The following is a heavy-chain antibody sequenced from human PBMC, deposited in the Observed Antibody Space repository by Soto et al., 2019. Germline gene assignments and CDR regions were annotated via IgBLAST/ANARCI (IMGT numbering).Heavy chain of an antibody. J-gene: IGHJ4*02. Sequence: TLSLTCAVYGGSFSGYYWSWIRQPPGKGLEWIGEINHSGSTNYNPSLKSRVTISVDTSKNQFSLKLSSVTAADTAVYYCAKEDFWSGYYPTPFDYWGQGTLVTVSS. CDR2: INHSGST. CDR1: GGSFSGYY. CDR3: AKEDFWSGYYPTPFDY. D-gene: IGHD3-3*01. V-gene: IGHV4-34*01.